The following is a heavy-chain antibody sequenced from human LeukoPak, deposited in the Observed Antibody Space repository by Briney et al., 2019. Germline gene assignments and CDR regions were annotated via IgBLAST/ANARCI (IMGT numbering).Heavy chain of an antibody. J-gene: IGHJ4*02. V-gene: IGHV1-2*02. D-gene: IGHD6-19*01. Sequence: ASVTVSCKASGYTFTGYYTHWVRQAPGQGLEWMGWINPNSGGTNYAQKFQGRVTMTRDTSISTAYMGLSRLRSDDTAVYYCARAGSIAVAGSDYWGQGTLVTVSS. CDR1: GYTFTGYY. CDR3: ARAGSIAVAGSDY. CDR2: INPNSGGT.